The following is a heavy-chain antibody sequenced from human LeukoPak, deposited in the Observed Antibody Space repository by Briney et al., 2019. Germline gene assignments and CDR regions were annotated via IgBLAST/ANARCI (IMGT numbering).Heavy chain of an antibody. CDR1: GYTFTTYD. V-gene: IGHV1-8*02. CDR2: MNPYSGNI. Sequence: ASVKVSCKASGYTFTTYDVFLVRQAPGQGLEWVGWMNPYSGNIGYAHKFQGRVTMTRDTSKNIAYMELTRLTFEDTAVYFCARDGSRIWGLAVWGQGTLVAVSS. J-gene: IGHJ4*02. D-gene: IGHD3-16*01. CDR3: ARDGSRIWGLAV.